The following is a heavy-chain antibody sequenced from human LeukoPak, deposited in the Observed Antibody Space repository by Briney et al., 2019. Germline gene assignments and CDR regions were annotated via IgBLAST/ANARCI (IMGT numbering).Heavy chain of an antibody. CDR2: IYWNDDK. J-gene: IGHJ6*03. CDR1: GFSLCSSGVG. V-gene: IGHV2-5*01. Sequence: SGPTLVNPTQTLTLTCTFSGFSLCSSGVGVGWIRQPPGKALEWLALIYWNDDKRYSPSLKSRLIITKDTSKNQVVLTMTNMDPVDTATYYCAHRLSVATGDYMDVWGKGTTVTVSS. D-gene: IGHD1-14*01. CDR3: AHRLSVATGDYMDV.